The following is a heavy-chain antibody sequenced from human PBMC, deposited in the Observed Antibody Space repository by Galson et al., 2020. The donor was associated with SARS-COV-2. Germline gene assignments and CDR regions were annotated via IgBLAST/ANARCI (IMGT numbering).Heavy chain of an antibody. D-gene: IGHD3-10*01. CDR2: INPSGGST. J-gene: IGHJ3*02. CDR1: GYTFTSYY. Sequence: KIPCKASGYTFTSYYKHWVRQAPGQGLEWMGIINPSGGSTSYAQKFQGRVTMTRDTSTSTVYKELSSLRSEETALYYCERDRGNQEHTWFGEVYFSAFDIWGQGTMVTVSS. CDR3: ERDRGNQEHTWFGEVYFSAFDI. V-gene: IGHV1-46*01.